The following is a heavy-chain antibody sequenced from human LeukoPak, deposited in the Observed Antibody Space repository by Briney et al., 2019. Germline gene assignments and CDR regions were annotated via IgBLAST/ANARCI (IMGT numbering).Heavy chain of an antibody. CDR2: IYSGGST. V-gene: IGHV3-53*01. D-gene: IGHD1-14*01. J-gene: IGHJ6*03. Sequence: GGSLRLSCAASGFTVSSNYMSWVRQAPGKGLEWVSVIYSGGSTYYADSVKGRFTISRDNAKNSLYLQMNSLRAEDTAVYYCARVIREPDYYYYYMDVWGKGTTVTVSS. CDR1: GFTVSSNY. CDR3: ARVIREPDYYYYYMDV.